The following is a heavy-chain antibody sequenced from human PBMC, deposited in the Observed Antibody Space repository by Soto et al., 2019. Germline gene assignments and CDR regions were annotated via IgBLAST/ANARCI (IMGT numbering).Heavy chain of an antibody. CDR3: SIDLYYYDSSDLPPY. Sequence: GGSLRLSCAAPGFTFSSYGMHWVRQAPGKGLEWVAVIWYDGSNKYYADSVKGRFTISRDNSKNTLYLKMNSLRAEDTAVYYCSIDLYYYDSSDLPPYWSQGTLVTVSS. J-gene: IGHJ4*02. V-gene: IGHV3-33*08. CDR2: IWYDGSNK. D-gene: IGHD3-22*01. CDR1: GFTFSSYG.